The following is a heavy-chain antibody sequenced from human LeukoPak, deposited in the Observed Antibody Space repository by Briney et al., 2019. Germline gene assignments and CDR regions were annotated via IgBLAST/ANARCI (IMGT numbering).Heavy chain of an antibody. Sequence: SVKVSCKASGYTFTGYYIHWVRQAPGQGLEWMGGIIPIFGTANYAQKFQGRVTITADESTSTAYMELSSLRSEDTAVYYCARVIVLMVYAMQENWFDPWGQGTLVTVSS. J-gene: IGHJ5*02. D-gene: IGHD2-8*01. CDR2: IIPIFGTA. V-gene: IGHV1-69*13. CDR1: GYTFTGYY. CDR3: ARVIVLMVYAMQENWFDP.